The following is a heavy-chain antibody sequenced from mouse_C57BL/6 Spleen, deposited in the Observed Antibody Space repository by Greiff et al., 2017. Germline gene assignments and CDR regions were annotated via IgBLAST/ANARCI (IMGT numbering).Heavy chain of an antibody. Sequence: VQVVESGPGLVQPSQSLSITCTVSGFSLTSYGVHWVRQSPGKGLEWLGVIWRGGSTDYNAAFMSRLSITKDNSKSQVFFKMNSLQADDTAIYYCAKNAYSNSSYWYFDVWGTGTTVTVSS. D-gene: IGHD2-5*01. CDR1: GFSLTSYG. CDR3: AKNAYSNSSYWYFDV. CDR2: IWRGGST. V-gene: IGHV2-5*01. J-gene: IGHJ1*03.